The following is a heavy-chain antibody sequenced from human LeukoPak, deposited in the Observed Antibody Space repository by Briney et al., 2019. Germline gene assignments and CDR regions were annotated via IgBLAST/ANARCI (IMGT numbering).Heavy chain of an antibody. Sequence: GASVKVSCKASGGTFSSYAISWVRQAPGQGLEWMGRIIPILGIANYAQKFQGRVTITADKSTSTAYMELSSLRSEDTAVYYCARDGASGSPSFSRVYWGQGTLVTVSS. CDR2: IIPILGIA. D-gene: IGHD3-3*01. J-gene: IGHJ4*02. CDR3: ARDGASGSPSFSRVY. V-gene: IGHV1-69*04. CDR1: GGTFSSYA.